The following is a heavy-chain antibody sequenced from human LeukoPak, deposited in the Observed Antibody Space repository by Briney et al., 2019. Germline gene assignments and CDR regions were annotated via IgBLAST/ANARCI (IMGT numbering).Heavy chain of an antibody. CDR2: IYPGDSET. CDR1: GYSFTSYW. V-gene: IGHV5-51*01. J-gene: IGHJ4*02. Sequence: GESLKISCKGSGYSFTSYWIGWVRQMPGKGPEWMGIIYPGDSETRYSPSFQGQVTISADKSISTAYLQWSSLKASDTAMYYCARGRSGHSYGFDYWGQGTLVTVSS. CDR3: ARGRSGHSYGFDY. D-gene: IGHD5-18*01.